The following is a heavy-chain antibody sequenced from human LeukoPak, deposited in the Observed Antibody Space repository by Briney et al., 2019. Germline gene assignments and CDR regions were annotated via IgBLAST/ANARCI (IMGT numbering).Heavy chain of an antibody. CDR1: GFTFSTYA. CDR2: ISDSGGST. Sequence: GGSLRLSCAASGFTFSTYAMSWVRRTPGKGLEWVSSISDSGGSTYHADSVKGRFTISRDSSKNTLYLQMNSLRAEDTAIYYCARVIRAAPGKGYFDYWGQGTLVTVSS. J-gene: IGHJ4*02. V-gene: IGHV3-23*01. D-gene: IGHD6-13*01. CDR3: ARVIRAAPGKGYFDY.